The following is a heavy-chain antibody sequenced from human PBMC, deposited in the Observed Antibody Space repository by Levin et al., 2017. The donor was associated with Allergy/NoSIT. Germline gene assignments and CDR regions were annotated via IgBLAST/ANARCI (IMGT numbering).Heavy chain of an antibody. V-gene: IGHV3-15*01. CDR3: CTQFQW. CDR2: ISTKTDGAAT. CDR1: GFSLSNAW. J-gene: IGHJ4*02. D-gene: IGHD6-19*01. Sequence: GESLKISCAASGFSLSNAWMNWVRQAPGKGLEWVGRISTKTDGAATDYAAPVKGRFTISRDDSTNTLYLQMNNLKIEDTAVYYCCTQFQWWGQGTLVTVSS.